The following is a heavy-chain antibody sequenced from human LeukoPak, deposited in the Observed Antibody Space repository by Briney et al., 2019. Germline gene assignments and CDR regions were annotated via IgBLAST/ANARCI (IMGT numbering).Heavy chain of an antibody. CDR2: INPNSGGT. V-gene: IGHV1-2*02. CDR1: GYTFTGYY. Sequence: ASVKVSCKASGYTFTGYYMHWVRQAPGQGLEWMGWINPNSGGTNYAQKFQGRVTMTRDTSISTFYMELSRLGSDDTAVYYCARDRLKNWLDPWGQGTLVTVSS. J-gene: IGHJ5*02. CDR3: ARDRLKNWLDP.